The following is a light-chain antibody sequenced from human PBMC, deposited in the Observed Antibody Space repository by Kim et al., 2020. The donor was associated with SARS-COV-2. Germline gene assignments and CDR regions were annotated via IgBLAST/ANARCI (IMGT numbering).Light chain of an antibody. CDR1: SSNIGADYD. V-gene: IGLV1-40*01. CDR3: QSYDSSLSAVL. Sequence: QRVTISCTGSSSNIGADYDVHWYQQIPGTAPKLLIFGNNNRPSGVPDRFSGSKSGTSASLAITGLQAEDEADYYCQSYDSSLSAVLFGGGTKLTVL. CDR2: GNN. J-gene: IGLJ2*01.